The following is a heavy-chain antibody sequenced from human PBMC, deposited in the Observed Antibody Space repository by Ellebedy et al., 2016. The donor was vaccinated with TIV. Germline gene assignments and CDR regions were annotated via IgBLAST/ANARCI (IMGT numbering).Heavy chain of an antibody. Sequence: PGGSLRLSCAASGFTVSSNYMSWVRQAPGKGLEWVSVIYSGSSTYYADSVKGRFIISRDNSKNTLYLQMNSLRAEDTAVYYCARGSYSNDWYFDLWGPGTLVTVSS. V-gene: IGHV3-53*01. CDR2: IYSGSST. D-gene: IGHD6-13*01. CDR1: GFTVSSNY. CDR3: ARGSYSNDWYFDL. J-gene: IGHJ2*01.